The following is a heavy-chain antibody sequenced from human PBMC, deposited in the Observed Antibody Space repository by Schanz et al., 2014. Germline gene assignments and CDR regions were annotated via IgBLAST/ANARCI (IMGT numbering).Heavy chain of an antibody. D-gene: IGHD3-10*01. Sequence: EVQLVESGGGLVQPGGSLRLSCEASGFTFSNYNMNWVRQAPGKGLEWVSCITGGSTTYTYYADSVRGRFTISRDNAKSSVYLQMNSLRAEDTAVYYCARSGVDVWGQGTTVTVSS. CDR3: ARSGVDV. CDR2: ITGGSTTYT. J-gene: IGHJ6*02. V-gene: IGHV3-21*01. CDR1: GFTFSNYN.